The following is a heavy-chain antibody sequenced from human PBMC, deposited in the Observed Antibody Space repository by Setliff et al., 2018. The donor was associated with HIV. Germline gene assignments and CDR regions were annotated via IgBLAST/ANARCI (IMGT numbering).Heavy chain of an antibody. CDR2: IKQSGSEK. J-gene: IGHJ6*02. CDR3: TRKLAPGHGMDV. D-gene: IGHD3-3*02. CDR1: GFTFAIHW. Sequence: SGGSLRLYCSASGFTFAIHWMKWVRQAPGEGLEWVATIKQSGSEKNYVDSVKGRFTISRDNAKNSLYLQMDSLKVEDTTVYYCTRKLAPGHGMDVWGQGTTVTVSS. V-gene: IGHV3-7*01.